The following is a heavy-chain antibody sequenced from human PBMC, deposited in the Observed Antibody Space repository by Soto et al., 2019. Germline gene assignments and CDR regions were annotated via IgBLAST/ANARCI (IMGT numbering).Heavy chain of an antibody. CDR2: IYYSGST. Sequence: PSETLSLTCTVSGGSISSGGYYWSWIRQHPGKGLEWIGYIYYSGSTYYNPSLKSRVTISVDTSKNQFSLKLSSVTAADTAVYYCARDLRDGAPGAFDIWGQGTMVTVSS. D-gene: IGHD4-17*01. J-gene: IGHJ3*02. V-gene: IGHV4-31*03. CDR1: GGSISSGGYY. CDR3: ARDLRDGAPGAFDI.